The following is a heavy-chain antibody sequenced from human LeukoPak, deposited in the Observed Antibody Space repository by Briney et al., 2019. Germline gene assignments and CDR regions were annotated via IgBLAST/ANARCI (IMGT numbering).Heavy chain of an antibody. CDR1: GFTFSSYW. D-gene: IGHD3-10*01. Sequence: PGGSLRLSCAASGFTFSSYWMSWVRQAPGKGLEWVANIKQDGSEKYYVDSVKGRFTISRDNAKNSLYLQMNSLRAEDTAVYYCARDQNLWFGETDAFDIWGQGTMVTVSS. V-gene: IGHV3-7*01. CDR3: ARDQNLWFGETDAFDI. J-gene: IGHJ3*02. CDR2: IKQDGSEK.